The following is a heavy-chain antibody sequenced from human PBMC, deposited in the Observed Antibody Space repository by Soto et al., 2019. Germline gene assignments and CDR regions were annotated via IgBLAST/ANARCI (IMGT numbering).Heavy chain of an antibody. CDR2: IFGSGAPT. CDR1: GFTVSHYA. V-gene: IGHV3-23*01. D-gene: IGHD3-16*01. J-gene: IGHJ3*01. CDR3: TREASSWGFAFDL. Sequence: EVQLLESGGGLVQPGGSLRLSCAASGFTVSHYAMSWGRQAPGKGLQWVSTIFGSGAPTHYADSVKGRFGISRDNSNNMLFLEMNSLKDEDTAVYYCTREASSWGFAFDLWGQGTRVAVSS.